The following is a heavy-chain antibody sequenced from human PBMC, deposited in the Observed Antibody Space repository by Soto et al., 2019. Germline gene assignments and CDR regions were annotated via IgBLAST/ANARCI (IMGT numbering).Heavy chain of an antibody. D-gene: IGHD1-1*01. V-gene: IGHV1-69*04. CDR1: GGTLTSFA. CDR2: FIPIVGMA. Sequence: QVQLVQSGSEVKKPGSSVKVSCKASGGTLTSFAISWVRQAPGQGLEWVGTFIPIVGMAKYGQSFQGRVTISADQSPNTLFMELRSISYEDTAMYYCAHCHDTYFYYGMDVWGQGTTVTVSS. CDR3: AHCHDTYFYYGMDV. J-gene: IGHJ6*02.